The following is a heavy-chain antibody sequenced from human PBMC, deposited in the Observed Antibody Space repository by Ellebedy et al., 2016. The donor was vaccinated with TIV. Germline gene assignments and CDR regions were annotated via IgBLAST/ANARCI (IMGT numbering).Heavy chain of an antibody. CDR1: GFTFSSYN. CDR2: ISSSSSTI. Sequence: GESLKISCAASGFTFSSYNMNWVRQAPGKGLEWVSYISSSSSTIYSADSVKGRFTISRDNAKNSLYLQTNSLRAEDTAVYYCARVRQSLHGYGMDVWGQGTTVTVSS. V-gene: IGHV3-48*01. D-gene: IGHD6-19*01. CDR3: ARVRQSLHGYGMDV. J-gene: IGHJ6*02.